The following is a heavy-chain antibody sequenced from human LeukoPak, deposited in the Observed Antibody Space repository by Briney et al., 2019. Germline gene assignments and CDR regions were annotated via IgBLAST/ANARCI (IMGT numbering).Heavy chain of an antibody. V-gene: IGHV3-30*18. J-gene: IGHJ4*02. CDR3: AKRGVVIRVFLVGFHKEAYYFDS. D-gene: IGHD3-10*01. Sequence: GRSLRLSCAASGFTFSNHAMHWVRLTPGKGLEWVAVISYDGSDTQYEDSVKGRFTISRDNSRNTLDLQMNSLRTEDTAVYFCAKRGVVIRVFLVGFHKEAYYFDSWGQGALVTVSS. CDR1: GFTFSNHA. CDR2: ISYDGSDT.